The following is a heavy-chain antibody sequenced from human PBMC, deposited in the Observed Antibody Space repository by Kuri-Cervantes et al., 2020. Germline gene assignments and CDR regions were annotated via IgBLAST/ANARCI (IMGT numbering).Heavy chain of an antibody. D-gene: IGHD4-23*01. V-gene: IGHV3-20*01. Sequence: GGSLRLSCAASGFTFSDHYMDWVRQAPGKGLEWVSGINWNGGSTGYADSVKGRFTISRDNAKNSLYLQMNSLRAEDTALYHCARDYFPRGYSIVYNWFDPWGQGTLVTVSS. CDR1: GFTFSDHY. CDR3: ARDYFPRGYSIVYNWFDP. J-gene: IGHJ5*02. CDR2: INWNGGST.